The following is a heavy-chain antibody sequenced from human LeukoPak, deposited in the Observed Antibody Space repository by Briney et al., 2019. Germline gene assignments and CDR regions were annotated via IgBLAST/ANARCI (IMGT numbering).Heavy chain of an antibody. CDR1: GGSFSGYY. Sequence: PSETLSLTCAVYGGSFSGYYWSWIRQPPGKGLEWIGEINHSGSTNYNPSLKSRVTISVDTSKNQFSLKLSSVTAADTAVYYCARGRSSSWYEVSNWFDPWGQGTLVTVPS. CDR2: INHSGST. D-gene: IGHD6-13*01. CDR3: ARGRSSSWYEVSNWFDP. J-gene: IGHJ5*02. V-gene: IGHV4-34*01.